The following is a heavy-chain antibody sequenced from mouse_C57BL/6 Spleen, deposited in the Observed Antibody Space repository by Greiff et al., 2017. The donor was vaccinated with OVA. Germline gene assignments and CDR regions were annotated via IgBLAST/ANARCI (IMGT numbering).Heavy chain of an antibody. J-gene: IGHJ1*03. CDR2: FHPYNDDT. Sequence: QVQLKESGAELVKPGASVKMSCKASGYTFTTYPIEWMKQNHGKSLEWIGNFHPYNDDTKYNEKFKGKATLTVEKSSSTVYLELSRLTSDDSAVYYCARGYGSSYGHWYFDVWGTGTTVTVSS. D-gene: IGHD1-1*01. CDR1: GYTFTTYP. V-gene: IGHV1-47*01. CDR3: ARGYGSSYGHWYFDV.